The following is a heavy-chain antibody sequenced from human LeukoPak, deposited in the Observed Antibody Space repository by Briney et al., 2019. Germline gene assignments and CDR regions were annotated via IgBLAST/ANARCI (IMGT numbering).Heavy chain of an antibody. CDR3: AREVGSSWPPGSRYFDY. V-gene: IGHV3-64*01. J-gene: IGHJ4*02. CDR2: ISSNGGST. Sequence: GGSLRLSCAASGFTFSSYGMHWVRQAPGKGLEYVSAISSNGGSTYYANSVKGRFTISRDNSKNTLYLQMGSLRAEDMAVYYCAREVGSSWPPGSRYFDYWGQGTLVTVSS. CDR1: GFTFSSYG. D-gene: IGHD6-13*01.